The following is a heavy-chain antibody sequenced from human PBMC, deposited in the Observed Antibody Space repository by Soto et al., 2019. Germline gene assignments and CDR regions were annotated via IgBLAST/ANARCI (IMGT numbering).Heavy chain of an antibody. D-gene: IGHD3-9*01. CDR1: GGSISSGDYY. J-gene: IGHJ4*02. V-gene: IGHV4-30-4*01. CDR2: IYYSGST. Sequence: QVQLQESGPGLVKASQTLSLTCTVSGGSISSGDYYWSWIRQPPGKGLEWIGYIYYSGSTYYNPSLKSRVTISVDTSKNQFSLKLNTVTAADTAVYYCARIVSEYFDWLFDFWGQGTLVTVSS. CDR3: ARIVSEYFDWLFDF.